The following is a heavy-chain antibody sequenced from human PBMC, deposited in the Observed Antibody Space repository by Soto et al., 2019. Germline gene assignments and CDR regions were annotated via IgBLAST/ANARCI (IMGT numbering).Heavy chain of an antibody. CDR3: AREGDNYDFWSGFDY. CDR1: GYTFTSYA. V-gene: IGHV1-3*01. J-gene: IGHJ4*02. CDR2: INAGNGNT. Sequence: QVQLVQSGAEVKKPGASVKVSCKASGYTFTSYAMHWVRQAPGQRLEWMGWINAGNGNTKYSQKFQGRVTITRDTSASTADMELSSMRPEDTAVYYWAREGDNYDFWSGFDYWGQGTLVTVSS. D-gene: IGHD3-3*01.